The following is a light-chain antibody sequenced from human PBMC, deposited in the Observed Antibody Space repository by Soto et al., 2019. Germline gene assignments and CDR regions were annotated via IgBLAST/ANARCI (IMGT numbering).Light chain of an antibody. CDR1: QSISSW. J-gene: IGKJ1*01. V-gene: IGKV1-5*03. Sequence: DIQMTQSPSTLSASVGDRVTITCRASQSISSWLAWYQQKPGKAPNLLIYKASSLESGVPSRFRGSGSGTEFTLTISTLQPDDFATYYCQQYSTYSWTFGPVTEVEIK. CDR3: QQYSTYSWT. CDR2: KAS.